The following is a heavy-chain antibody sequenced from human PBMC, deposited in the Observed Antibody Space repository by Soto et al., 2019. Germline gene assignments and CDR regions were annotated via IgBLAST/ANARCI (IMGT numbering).Heavy chain of an antibody. CDR2: ITASGGST. V-gene: IGHV3-23*01. CDR3: VKRGWDGDDDNFDFWN. D-gene: IGHD3-3*01. J-gene: IGHJ4*02. CDR1: GFTFSSSA. Sequence: EAQLLEFGGGLVQPGGSLRLSCAASGFTFSSSAMAWVRQAPGKGLEWVSAITASGGSTFYADSVKGRFIISRDNSKKTMYLQMSSLRGEDTAVYFCVKRGWDGDDDNFDFWNWGQGALVTVSS.